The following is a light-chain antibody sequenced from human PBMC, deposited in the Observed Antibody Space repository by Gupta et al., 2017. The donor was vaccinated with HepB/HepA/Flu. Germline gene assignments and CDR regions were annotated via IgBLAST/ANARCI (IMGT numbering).Light chain of an antibody. V-gene: IGLV3-21*03. CDR2: YDS. Sequence: SYVLPQPPSVAVAPGKTASITCGGNNIGSKSVHWYQQKPGQAPVLVVYYDSDRPSGIPERFSGSNSGNTATLTISRVEAGDEADYYCQVWDSSSDHVVFGGGTKLTVL. J-gene: IGLJ2*01. CDR3: QVWDSSSDHVV. CDR1: NIGSKS.